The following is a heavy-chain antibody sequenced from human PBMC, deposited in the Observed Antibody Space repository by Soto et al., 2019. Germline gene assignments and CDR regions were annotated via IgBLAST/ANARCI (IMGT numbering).Heavy chain of an antibody. D-gene: IGHD6-6*01. J-gene: IGHJ6*02. CDR1: GGTFSSYA. V-gene: IGHV1-69*13. CDR2: IIPIFGTA. CDR3: ARTDIGSSTSQEILYYSYYGMDV. Sequence: GASVKVSCKASGGTFSSYAISWVRQAPGQGLEWMGGIIPIFGTANYAQKFQGRVTITADESTSTAYMELSSLRSEDTAVYYCARTDIGSSTSQEILYYSYYGMDVWGQGTTVTVSS.